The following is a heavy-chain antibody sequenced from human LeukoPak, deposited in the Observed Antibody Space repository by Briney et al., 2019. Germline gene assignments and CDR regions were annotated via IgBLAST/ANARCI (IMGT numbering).Heavy chain of an antibody. V-gene: IGHV1-2*02. CDR1: GGTFSSYA. CDR2: INPNSGGT. D-gene: IGHD3-22*01. J-gene: IGHJ4*02. CDR3: ARVGYYESSGYYEY. Sequence: ASVTVSCKASGGTFSSYAISWVRQAPGQGLEWMGGINPNSGGTNYAQKFQGRVTMTRDTSISTVYMELSRLRSDDTAVYYCARVGYYESSGYYEYWGQGTLVTVSS.